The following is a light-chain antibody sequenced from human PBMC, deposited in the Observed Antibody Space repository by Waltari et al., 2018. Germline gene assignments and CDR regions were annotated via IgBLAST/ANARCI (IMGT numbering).Light chain of an antibody. CDR1: AGAVTGDHH. Sequence: HAVVTQEPSLTVSPGGKVTLTCDSSAGAVTGDHHPYWFQQKPGQAPRTLIYDTYNKHSWTPARFTGFLLGGKAALTLSGAQPDDEADYYCLLSYRDARVFGGGTKVTVL. CDR2: DTY. J-gene: IGLJ2*01. V-gene: IGLV7-46*01. CDR3: LLSYRDARV.